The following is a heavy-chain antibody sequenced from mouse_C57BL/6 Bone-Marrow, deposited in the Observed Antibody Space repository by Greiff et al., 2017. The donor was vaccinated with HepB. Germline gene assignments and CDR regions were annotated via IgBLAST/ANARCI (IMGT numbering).Heavy chain of an antibody. CDR1: GYTFTSYT. J-gene: IGHJ4*01. CDR2: INPSSGYT. V-gene: IGHV1-4*01. CDR3: AKRFNYAMDY. D-gene: IGHD1-1*01. Sequence: QVQLQQSGAELARPGASVKMSCKASGYTFTSYTMHWVKQRPGQGLEWIGYINPSSGYTKYNQKFKDKATLTADKSSSTAYMQLSSLTSEDSAVYYCAKRFNYAMDYWGQGTSVTVSS.